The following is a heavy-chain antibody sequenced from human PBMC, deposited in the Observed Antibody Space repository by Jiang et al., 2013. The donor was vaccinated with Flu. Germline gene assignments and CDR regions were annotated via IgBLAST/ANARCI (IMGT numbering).Heavy chain of an antibody. CDR1: GFTFSSYG. D-gene: IGHD6-19*01. Sequence: VQLVESGGGVVQPGRSLRLSCAASGFTFSSYGMHWVRQAPGKGLEWVAVISYDGSNKYYADSVKGRFTISRDNSKNTLYLQMNSLRAEDTAVYYCARGPHSSGWYLYFQHWGQGTLVTVSS. J-gene: IGHJ1*01. CDR2: ISYDGSNK. CDR3: ARGPHSSGWYLYFQH. V-gene: IGHV3-33*05.